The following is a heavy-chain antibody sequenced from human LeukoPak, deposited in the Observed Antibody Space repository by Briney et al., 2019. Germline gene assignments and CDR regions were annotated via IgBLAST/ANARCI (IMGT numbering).Heavy chain of an antibody. CDR2: IYSGGDI. V-gene: IGHV3-53*01. D-gene: IGHD6-19*01. CDR1: GFSVRTIY. Sequence: GGSLRLSCAASGFSVRTIYMNWVRQAPGKGLEWVSVIYSGGDIYYADSVKGRFTISRDNSKNTLYLQMNSLRAEDTAVYYCANGKSEYSSGWPRGTFWGQGTLVTVSS. CDR3: ANGKSEYSSGWPRGTF. J-gene: IGHJ4*02.